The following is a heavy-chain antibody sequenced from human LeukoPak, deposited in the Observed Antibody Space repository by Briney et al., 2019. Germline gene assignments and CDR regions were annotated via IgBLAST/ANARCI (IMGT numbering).Heavy chain of an antibody. V-gene: IGHV3-7*01. D-gene: IGHD6-19*01. Sequence: GVSLRLSCAASGFTFRNCWMTWVRQAPGKGLEWVANIRPDGGQEQYADSLEGRITISRDNVRNSLFLQLNSLRTEDTAVYFCATSSDWAFDHWGQGTLVTVSS. CDR2: IRPDGGQE. CDR1: GFTFRNCW. J-gene: IGHJ4*02. CDR3: ATSSDWAFDH.